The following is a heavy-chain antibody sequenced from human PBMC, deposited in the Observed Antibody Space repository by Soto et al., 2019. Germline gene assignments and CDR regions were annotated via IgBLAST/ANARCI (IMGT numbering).Heavy chain of an antibody. V-gene: IGHV3-11*01. CDR3: ARVNGYYYYGMDV. CDR2: ISSSGSII. Sequence: GGSLRLSCSASGFTFSDYYMSWIRQAPGKGLEWVSDISSSGSIIYYADSVKGRFTISRDNARNSLYLQMNSLRAEDTAVYYCARVNGYYYYGMDVWGQGTTVTVSS. D-gene: IGHD3-22*01. J-gene: IGHJ6*02. CDR1: GFTFSDYY.